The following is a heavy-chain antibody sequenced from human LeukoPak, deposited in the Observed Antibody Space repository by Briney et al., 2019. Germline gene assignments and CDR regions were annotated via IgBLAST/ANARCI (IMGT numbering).Heavy chain of an antibody. CDR1: GGSISSYY. V-gene: IGHV4-4*07. D-gene: IGHD3-9*01. CDR3: ARHVRSITISWPYYFDY. J-gene: IGHJ4*02. CDR2: IYTSGST. Sequence: SETLSLTCTVSGGSISSYYWSWIRQPAGKGLEWIGRIYTSGSTNYNPSLKSRVTMSIDTSKNQFSLKLSSVTAADTAVYYCARHVRSITISWPYYFDYWGQGTLVTVSS.